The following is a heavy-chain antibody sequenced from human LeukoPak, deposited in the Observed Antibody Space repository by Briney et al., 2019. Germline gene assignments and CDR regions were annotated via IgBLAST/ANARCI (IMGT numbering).Heavy chain of an antibody. CDR1: GGSFSGYY. Sequence: SETLSLTCTVYGGSFSGYYWSWIRQPPGKGLEWIGEINHSGSTNYNPSLKSRVTISVDTSKNQFSLKLSSVTAADTAVYYCAREWGDTGRTKSSSWHHDAFDIWGQGTMVTVSS. D-gene: IGHD6-13*01. CDR2: INHSGST. J-gene: IGHJ3*02. CDR3: AREWGDTGRTKSSSWHHDAFDI. V-gene: IGHV4-34*01.